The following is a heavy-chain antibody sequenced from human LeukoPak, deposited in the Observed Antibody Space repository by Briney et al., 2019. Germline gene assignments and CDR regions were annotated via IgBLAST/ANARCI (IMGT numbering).Heavy chain of an antibody. CDR3: ARDLSSGYVDY. V-gene: IGHV4-38-2*02. CDR1: SYSISSGYY. D-gene: IGHD6-19*01. Sequence: SETLSLTCSVSSYSISSGYYWGWIRQPPGKGLEWIGTIYHSGSTYYNPSLKSRVTISVDTSKNQFSLKLSSVTAADTAVYYCARDLSSGYVDYWGQGALVTVSS. CDR2: IYHSGST. J-gene: IGHJ4*02.